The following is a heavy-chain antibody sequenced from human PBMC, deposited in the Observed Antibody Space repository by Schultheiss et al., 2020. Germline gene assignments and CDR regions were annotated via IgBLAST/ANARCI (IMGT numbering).Heavy chain of an antibody. V-gene: IGHV3-23*01. CDR1: GFTFSSYS. J-gene: IGHJ4*02. CDR2: ISDSGGVT. Sequence: GGSLRLSCAASGFTFSSYSMNWVRQAPGKGLEWVSGISDSGGVTYYGDSVKGRFTISRDNSKNTLYLQMNSLRAEDTAVYYCAKGRGGYSRTKTHPNNYFDYWGQGTLVTVSS. CDR3: AKGRGGYSRTKTHPNNYFDY. D-gene: IGHD6-13*01.